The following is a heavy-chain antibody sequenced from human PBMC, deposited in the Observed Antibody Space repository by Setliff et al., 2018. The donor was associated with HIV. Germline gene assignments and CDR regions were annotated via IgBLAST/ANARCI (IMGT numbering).Heavy chain of an antibody. Sequence: SETLSLTCTVSGVSITSNSYYWGWIRQPPGKGLEWIGRLYNNGVTYYHPSLRSRVTIFVDMSKNQFSLKLTSVTAADTAMYYCANAPYPRGAFDVWGQGTVVTVS. CDR2: LYNNGVT. CDR3: ANAPYPRGAFDV. J-gene: IGHJ3*01. V-gene: IGHV4-39*01. CDR1: GVSITSNSYY. D-gene: IGHD3-10*01.